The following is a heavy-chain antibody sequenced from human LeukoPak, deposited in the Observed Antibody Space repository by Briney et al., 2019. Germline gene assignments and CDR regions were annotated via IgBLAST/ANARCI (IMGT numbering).Heavy chain of an antibody. D-gene: IGHD3-16*01. J-gene: IGHJ6*03. CDR1: GRSISSRSCY. V-gene: IGHV4-39*07. CDR3: ARETSQKGAHYMDV. Sequence: SETLSLTCTVSGRSISSRSCYWGWIRHPPGKGLECIGSIYYSGYTNYNPSLKSRVTISVDTSKNQFSLKLSSVTAADTAVYYCARETSQKGAHYMDVWGKGTTVTISS. CDR2: IYYSGYT.